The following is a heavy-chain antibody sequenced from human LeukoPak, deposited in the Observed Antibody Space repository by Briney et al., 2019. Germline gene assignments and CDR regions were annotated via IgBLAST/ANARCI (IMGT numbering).Heavy chain of an antibody. J-gene: IGHJ6*02. CDR1: GGTFSSYA. CDR3: ARDQGLWFGELLMSPYYYGMDV. V-gene: IGHV1-18*01. Sequence: ASVKVSCKASGGTFSSYAISWVRQAPGQGLEWMGWISAYNGNTNYAQKLQGRVTMTTDTSTSTAYMELRSLRSDDTAVYYCARDQGLWFGELLMSPYYYGMDVWGQGTTVTVSS. CDR2: ISAYNGNT. D-gene: IGHD3-10*01.